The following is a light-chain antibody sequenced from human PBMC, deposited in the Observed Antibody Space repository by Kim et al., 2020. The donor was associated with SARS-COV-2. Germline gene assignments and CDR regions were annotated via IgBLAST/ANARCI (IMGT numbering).Light chain of an antibody. CDR1: QSVNSNY. CDR3: QQYDSSPLT. CDR2: DAS. V-gene: IGKV3D-20*01. Sequence: SPGETATLACGASQSVNSNYLAWYQQKPGLAPRLLIYDASSRATGIPDRFSGSGSGTDFTLTISRLEPEDFAVYYCQQYDSSPLTFGGGTKEDIK. J-gene: IGKJ4*01.